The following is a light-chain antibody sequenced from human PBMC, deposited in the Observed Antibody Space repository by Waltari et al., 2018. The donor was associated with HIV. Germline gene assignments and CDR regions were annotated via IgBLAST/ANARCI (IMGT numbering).Light chain of an antibody. CDR2: DAS. CDR1: QGVSSY. J-gene: IGKJ4*01. CDR3: QQRSNWLT. Sequence: EIVLTQSPATLSLSPGEGATLSCRASQGVSSYLAWYQQKPGQAPRLLIYDASNRATGIPARFSGSGPGTDFTLTISSLEPEDFAVYYWQQRSNWLTFGGGTKVEIK. V-gene: IGKV3D-11*01.